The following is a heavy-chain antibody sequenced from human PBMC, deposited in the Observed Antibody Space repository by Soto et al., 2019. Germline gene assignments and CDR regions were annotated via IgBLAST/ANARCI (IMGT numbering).Heavy chain of an antibody. CDR3: ASGDTAMATVFDYGMDV. D-gene: IGHD5-18*01. Sequence: QVQLVQPGAEVKKPGSSVKVSCKASGGTFSSYAISWVQQAPGQGLEWMGGIIPIFGAANYAQKFQGRVTITADESTRTAYMELSSLRSEDTAVYYCASGDTAMATVFDYGMDVWGQGTTVTVSS. CDR1: GGTFSSYA. CDR2: IIPIFGAA. J-gene: IGHJ6*02. V-gene: IGHV1-69*12.